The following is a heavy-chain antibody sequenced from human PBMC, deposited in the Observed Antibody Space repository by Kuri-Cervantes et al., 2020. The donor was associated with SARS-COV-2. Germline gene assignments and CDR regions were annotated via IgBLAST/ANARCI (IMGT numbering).Heavy chain of an antibody. Sequence: LTCADSGFTFSSYSMNWVRQAPGKGLEWVSYISSSSSYIYYADSVKGRFTISRDNAKNSLYLQMNSLRAEDTAVYYCARESGVDWGSDAFDIWGQGTMVTVSS. CDR1: GFTFSSYS. CDR2: ISSSSSYI. V-gene: IGHV3-21*01. D-gene: IGHD7-27*01. J-gene: IGHJ3*02. CDR3: ARESGVDWGSDAFDI.